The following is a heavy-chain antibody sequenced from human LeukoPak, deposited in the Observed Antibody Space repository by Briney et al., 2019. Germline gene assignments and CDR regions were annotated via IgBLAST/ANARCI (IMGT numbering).Heavy chain of an antibody. V-gene: IGHV1-2*02. D-gene: IGHD3-10*01. CDR1: GYTFTSCG. CDR3: ARDSVTMVRGVLGYYYGMDV. Sequence: ASVKVSCKASGYTFTSCGISWVRQAPGQGLEWMGWINPNSGGTNYAQKFQGRVTMTRDTSISTAYMELSRLRSDDTAVYYCARDSVTMVRGVLGYYYGMDVWGQGTTVAVSS. J-gene: IGHJ6*02. CDR2: INPNSGGT.